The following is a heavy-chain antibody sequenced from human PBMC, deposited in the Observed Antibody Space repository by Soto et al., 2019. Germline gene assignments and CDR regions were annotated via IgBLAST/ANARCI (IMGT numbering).Heavy chain of an antibody. Sequence: EVQLLESGGGLVQPGGSLRLSCAASGFTFSSYAMSWVRQAPGKGLEWVSAISGSGGSTYYADSVKGRFTISRDNSKNTLYLQMNSLRAEDTAVYYCAKDYPVYSGHGHYGMDVWGQGTTVTVSS. D-gene: IGHD5-12*01. CDR3: AKDYPVYSGHGHYGMDV. J-gene: IGHJ6*02. CDR2: ISGSGGST. V-gene: IGHV3-23*01. CDR1: GFTFSSYA.